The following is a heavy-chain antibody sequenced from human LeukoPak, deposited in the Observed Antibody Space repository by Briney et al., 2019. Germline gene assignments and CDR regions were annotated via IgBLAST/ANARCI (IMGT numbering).Heavy chain of an antibody. D-gene: IGHD6-19*01. CDR1: GYTFTGYY. CDR2: INPNSGGT. V-gene: IGHV1-2*02. CDR3: AHRTHSSGWADLDY. J-gene: IGHJ4*02. Sequence: GASVKVSCKASGYTFTGYYMHWVRQAPGQGLEWMGWINPNSGGTNYAQKFQGRVTMTRDTSISTAYMELSRLRSDDTAVYYCAHRTHSSGWADLDYLGQGTLVTVSS.